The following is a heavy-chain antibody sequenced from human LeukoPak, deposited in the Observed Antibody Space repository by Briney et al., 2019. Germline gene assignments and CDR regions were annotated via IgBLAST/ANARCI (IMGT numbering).Heavy chain of an antibody. CDR2: IWYDGSNK. CDR3: ASEPHGSYPPNDY. CDR1: GFTFSSYG. V-gene: IGHV3-33*01. J-gene: IGHJ4*02. Sequence: GGSLRLSCAASGFTFSSYGMHWVRQAPGKGLEWVAVIWYDGSNKYYADSVKGRFTISRDNSKNTLYLQMNSLRAEDTAVYYCASEPHGSYPPNDYWGQGTLVTVSS. D-gene: IGHD1-26*01.